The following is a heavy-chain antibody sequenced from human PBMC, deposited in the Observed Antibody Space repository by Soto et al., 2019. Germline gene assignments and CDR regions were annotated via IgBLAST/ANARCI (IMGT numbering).Heavy chain of an antibody. CDR3: ARSIPDDFWGGNWFDP. J-gene: IGHJ5*02. Sequence: QVQLVQSGAEVKKPGSSVKVSCKASGGTFSSYAISWVRQAPGQGLEWMGGIIPIFGTANYAQKFQGRVTITADESTSTAYMGLSSLRSEDTAVYYCARSIPDDFWGGNWFDPWGQGTLVTVSS. CDR1: GGTFSSYA. D-gene: IGHD3-3*01. CDR2: IIPIFGTA. V-gene: IGHV1-69*12.